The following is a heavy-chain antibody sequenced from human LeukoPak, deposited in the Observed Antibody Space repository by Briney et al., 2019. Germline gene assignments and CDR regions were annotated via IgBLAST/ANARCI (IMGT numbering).Heavy chain of an antibody. CDR3: ARSPNYKGYFDY. Sequence: GGSLRLSCAASGFTFSSYEMNWVRQAPGKGLEWVSYISSFSSTIYYADSVMGRFTISRDNAKNSLYLQMNSLRAEDTAVYYCARSPNYKGYFDYWGQGTLVTVSS. CDR2: ISSFSSTI. V-gene: IGHV3-48*03. D-gene: IGHD3-10*01. CDR1: GFTFSSYE. J-gene: IGHJ4*02.